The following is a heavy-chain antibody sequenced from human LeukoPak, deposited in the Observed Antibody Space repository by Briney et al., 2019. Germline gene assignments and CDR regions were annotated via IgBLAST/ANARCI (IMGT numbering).Heavy chain of an antibody. CDR3: AKEGNDYGANSIDY. V-gene: IGHV4-59*11. J-gene: IGHJ4*02. CDR2: MFFTGYT. Sequence: PSETLSLTCTVSGGSISSHYWDWLRQPPGKGLEWIGWMFFTGYTNYNPSLKSRVTISVDHSKNQFSLKLTYVTAAVTAVYYCAKEGNDYGANSIDYWGQGTLVTVSS. CDR1: GGSISSHY. D-gene: IGHD4-23*01.